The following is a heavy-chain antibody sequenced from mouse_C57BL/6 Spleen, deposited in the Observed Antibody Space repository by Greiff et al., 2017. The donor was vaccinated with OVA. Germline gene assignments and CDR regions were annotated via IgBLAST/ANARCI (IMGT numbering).Heavy chain of an antibody. V-gene: IGHV1-5*01. CDR2: IYPGNSDT. Sequence: EVKLVESGTVLARPGASVKMSCKTSGYTFTSYWMHWVKQRPGQGLEWIGAIYPGNSDTSYNQKFKGKAKLTAVTSASTAYMELSSLTKEDSAVYYCPYGSSGGYFDYWGQGTTLTVSS. CDR3: PYGSSGGYFDY. CDR1: GYTFTSYW. D-gene: IGHD1-1*01. J-gene: IGHJ2*01.